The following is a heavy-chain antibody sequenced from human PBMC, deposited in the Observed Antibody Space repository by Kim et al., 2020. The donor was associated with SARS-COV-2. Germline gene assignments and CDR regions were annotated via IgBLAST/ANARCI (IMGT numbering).Heavy chain of an antibody. Sequence: SETLSLTCTVSGGSISNSFNYWGWIRQPPGKGLEWIGSVYHSGSTYDSPSLKSRVTVSVDTSKNQFSLKLTSVTAADTAVYYCARLPHDRSGYFYYWGQGLLVTVSS. CDR3: ARLPHDRSGYFYY. D-gene: IGHD3-22*01. CDR2: VYHSGST. CDR1: GGSISNSFNY. J-gene: IGHJ4*02. V-gene: IGHV4-39*01.